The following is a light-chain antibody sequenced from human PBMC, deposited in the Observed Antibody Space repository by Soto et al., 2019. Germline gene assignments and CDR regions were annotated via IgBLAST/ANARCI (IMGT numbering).Light chain of an antibody. J-gene: IGKJ1*01. CDR1: QSISSW. Sequence: DIQMTQSPSTLSASVGDRVTITCRASQSISSWLAWYQQKPGKAPKLLIYDASSLESGVPSRFSGSGSGTEFTLTISSLQPDDVANYYCQQYNIREAFGQGTKVEIK. V-gene: IGKV1-5*01. CDR3: QQYNIREA. CDR2: DAS.